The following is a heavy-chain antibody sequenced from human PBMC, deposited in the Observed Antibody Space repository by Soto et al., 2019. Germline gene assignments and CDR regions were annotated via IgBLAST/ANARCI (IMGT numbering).Heavy chain of an antibody. Sequence: QVQLVESGGGVVQPGRSLRLSCAASGFTFSSYGMHWVRQAPGKGLEWVAVIWYDGSNKYYADSVKGRFTISRDNSKNTLYLQMNSLRAEDTAVYYCARTFGRKLITNKHLDYWGQGTLVTVSS. V-gene: IGHV3-33*01. CDR1: GFTFSSYG. D-gene: IGHD2-8*01. J-gene: IGHJ4*02. CDR3: ARTFGRKLITNKHLDY. CDR2: IWYDGSNK.